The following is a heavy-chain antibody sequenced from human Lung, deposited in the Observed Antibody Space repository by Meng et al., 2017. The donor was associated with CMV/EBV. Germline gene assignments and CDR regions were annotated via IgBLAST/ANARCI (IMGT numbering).Heavy chain of an antibody. D-gene: IGHD3-3*01. CDR2: INSDGTNT. J-gene: IGHJ6*02. Sequence: SCAASGITVSGYWMHWVRQVPGKGLVWVSRINSDGTNTNYAESVKGRFTISRDNAKNTLYLQMNSLRADDSALYYCARASTYDFWSGYSFSDFYGMDVWXQGTXVT. CDR1: GITVSGYW. CDR3: ARASTYDFWSGYSFSDFYGMDV. V-gene: IGHV3-74*01.